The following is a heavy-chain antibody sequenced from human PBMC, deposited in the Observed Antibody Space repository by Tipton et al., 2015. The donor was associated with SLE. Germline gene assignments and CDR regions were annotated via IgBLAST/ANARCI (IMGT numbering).Heavy chain of an antibody. V-gene: IGHV4-4*09. J-gene: IGHJ4*02. Sequence: TLSLTCAVSGASVTTSYWTWLRQPPGKGLEWIAYVNRNEGTNFKPSLKSRVTISVDTSKNQFSLTLSSVTAADTAVYYCARGHGVYYFDYWGQGTLVTVSS. D-gene: IGHD3-10*01. CDR1: GASVTTSY. CDR3: ARGHGVYYFDY. CDR2: VNRNEGT.